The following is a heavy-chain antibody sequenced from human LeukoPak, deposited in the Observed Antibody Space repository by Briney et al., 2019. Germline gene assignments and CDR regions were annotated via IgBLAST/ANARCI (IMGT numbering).Heavy chain of an antibody. J-gene: IGHJ4*02. CDR3: AKSEGSYFDY. CDR1: GGTFSSYA. V-gene: IGHV1-69*04. CDR2: IIPILDIA. Sequence: GASVKVSCKTPGGTFSSYAFNWVRQAPGQGLEWMGRIIPILDIADYAQKFQGRVTITADKSTSTAYMELSSLRSEDTAVYYCAKSEGSYFDYWGQGTLVTVS.